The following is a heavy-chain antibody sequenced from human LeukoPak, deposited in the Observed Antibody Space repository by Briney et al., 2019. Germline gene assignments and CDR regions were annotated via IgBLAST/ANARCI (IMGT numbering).Heavy chain of an antibody. V-gene: IGHV4-39*07. CDR2: IYHSGST. Sequence: SETLSLTCTVSGGAISSSSYYWAWIRQPPGKGLEWIGEIYHSGSTNYNPSLKSRVTISVDKSKNQFSLKLISVTAADTAVYYCASRKLGNDYWGQGTLVTVSS. CDR3: ASRKLGNDY. CDR1: GGAISSSSYY. D-gene: IGHD7-27*01. J-gene: IGHJ4*02.